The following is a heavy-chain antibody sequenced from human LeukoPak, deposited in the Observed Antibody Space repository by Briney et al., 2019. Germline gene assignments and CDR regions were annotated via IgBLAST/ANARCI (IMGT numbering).Heavy chain of an antibody. J-gene: IGHJ4*02. D-gene: IGHD3-10*01. CDR1: GGSISSYY. CDR3: AKLGAEYYYAPTDY. V-gene: IGHV4-59*01. Sequence: SETLSLTCTVSGGSISSYYRSWIRQPPGKGLEWIGYIYYSGSTNYNPSLKSRVTISVDTSKNQFSLKLSSVTAADTAVYYCAKLGAEYYYAPTDYWGQGTLVTVSS. CDR2: IYYSGST.